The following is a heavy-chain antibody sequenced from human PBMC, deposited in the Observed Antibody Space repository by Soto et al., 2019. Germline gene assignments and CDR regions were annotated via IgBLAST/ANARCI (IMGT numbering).Heavy chain of an antibody. CDR2: TYYRSKWYN. J-gene: IGHJ6*03. Sequence: QSQTLSLTCAISGDSVSSNSAAWNWIRQSPSRGLEWLGRTYYRSKWYNDYAVSVKSRITINPDTSKNQFSLQLNSVTPEDTAVYYCARATIAALDYYYYYMDVWGKGTTVTVSS. D-gene: IGHD6-6*01. CDR1: GDSVSSNSAA. V-gene: IGHV6-1*01. CDR3: ARATIAALDYYYYYMDV.